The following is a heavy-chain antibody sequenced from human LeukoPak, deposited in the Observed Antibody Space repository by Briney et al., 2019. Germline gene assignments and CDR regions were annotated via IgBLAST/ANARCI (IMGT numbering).Heavy chain of an antibody. Sequence: GESLKISCKGSGYSFTSYWIGWVRQMPGKGLEWMGIIYPGDPDTRYSPSFQGQVTISADKSISTAYLHSRSLKASDTAMYYCARIYGGIDQGPFDYWGQGTLVTVSS. J-gene: IGHJ4*02. CDR2: IYPGDPDT. CDR1: GYSFTSYW. V-gene: IGHV5-51*01. CDR3: ARIYGGIDQGPFDY. D-gene: IGHD4-23*01.